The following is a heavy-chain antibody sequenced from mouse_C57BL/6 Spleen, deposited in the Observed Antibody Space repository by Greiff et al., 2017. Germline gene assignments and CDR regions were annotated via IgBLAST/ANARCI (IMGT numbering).Heavy chain of an antibody. V-gene: IGHV1-74*01. CDR3: AIGMYYDWYFDV. CDR1: GYTFTSYW. Sequence: VQLQQPGAELVKPGASVKVSCKASGYTFTSYWLPWVKQRPGQGLEWIGRIHPSDRDTNYNQKFKGKATLTVDKSSSTAYMQLSSLTSEDSAVYYCAIGMYYDWYFDVWGTGTTVTVSS. J-gene: IGHJ1*03. CDR2: IHPSDRDT. D-gene: IGHD1-1*01.